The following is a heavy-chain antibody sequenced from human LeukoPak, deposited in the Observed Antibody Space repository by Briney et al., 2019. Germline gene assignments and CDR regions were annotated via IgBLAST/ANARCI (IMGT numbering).Heavy chain of an antibody. Sequence: PGGSLRLSCAASGFTFSSYAMHWVRQAPGKGLEWVAVIPFDGRTKYYADSVKGRFTLSRDNSRNTLDLQMNSLGPEDTAVYYCAKEYDSGGYGAYFDYWGRGTLVTVSS. V-gene: IGHV3-30*04. CDR3: AKEYDSGGYGAYFDY. CDR2: IPFDGRTK. J-gene: IGHJ4*02. CDR1: GFTFSSYA. D-gene: IGHD3-10*01.